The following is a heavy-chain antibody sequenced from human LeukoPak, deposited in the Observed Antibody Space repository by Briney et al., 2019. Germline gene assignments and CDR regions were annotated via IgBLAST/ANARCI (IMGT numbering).Heavy chain of an antibody. Sequence: GRSLRLSCAASGFTFSSYAMHWVRQAPGKGLEWVAVISYDGSNKYYADSVKGRFTISRDNSKNKLYLQMNSLRAEDTAVYYCARDDYGDYVDYWGQGTLVTVSS. CDR1: GFTFSSYA. V-gene: IGHV3-30-3*01. D-gene: IGHD4-17*01. CDR2: ISYDGSNK. CDR3: ARDDYGDYVDY. J-gene: IGHJ4*02.